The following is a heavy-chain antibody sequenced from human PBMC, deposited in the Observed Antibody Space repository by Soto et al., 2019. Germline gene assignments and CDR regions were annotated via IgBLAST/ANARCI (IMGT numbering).Heavy chain of an antibody. J-gene: IGHJ4*02. CDR3: ARYRREAVAGYTLDN. V-gene: IGHV4-59*01. CDR2: VYNSGRT. D-gene: IGHD6-13*01. CDR1: GGSISSNY. Sequence: SETLSLTCTVSGGSISSNYWTWIRQPPGKGLEWIGYVYNSGRTNYNPSLKSRVTISEDTSKSQFSLKVNSMTAADTAVYYCARYRREAVAGYTLDNWGQGILVTVSS.